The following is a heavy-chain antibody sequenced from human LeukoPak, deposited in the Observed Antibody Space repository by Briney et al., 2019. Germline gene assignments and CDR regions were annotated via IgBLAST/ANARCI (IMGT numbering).Heavy chain of an antibody. CDR1: GGSLSGGGYY. CDR3: ARVGYSGYDDRGAFDI. J-gene: IGHJ3*02. V-gene: IGHV4-31*11. CDR2: TYYGGDT. Sequence: PSETLSLTCDVSGGSLSGGGYYWSWVRQLPGKGLEWIGSTYYGGDTYYNPSLKSRLTISADTSNSEFSVKLSSVTAADTAIYYCARVGYSGYDDRGAFDIWGQGTVVTVSS. D-gene: IGHD5-12*01.